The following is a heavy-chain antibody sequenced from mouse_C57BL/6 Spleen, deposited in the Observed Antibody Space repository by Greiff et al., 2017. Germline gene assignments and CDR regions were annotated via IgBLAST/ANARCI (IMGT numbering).Heavy chain of an antibody. CDR1: GYAFSSSW. V-gene: IGHV1-80*01. D-gene: IGHD1-1*02. CDR3: ARSNYVNFYWYFDV. CDR2: IYPGDGAT. J-gene: IGHJ1*03. Sequence: QVQLQQSGAELVKPGASVKISCKASGYAFSSSWMNWVKQRPGKGLEWIGQIYPGDGATNYNGKFKGKATLTADKSASTAYMQLSSLTSEDSAVYCCARSNYVNFYWYFDVWGTGTTLTVSS.